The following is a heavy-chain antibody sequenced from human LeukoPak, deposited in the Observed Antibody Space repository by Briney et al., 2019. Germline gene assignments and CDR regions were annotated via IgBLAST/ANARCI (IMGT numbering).Heavy chain of an antibody. Sequence: SETLSLTRTVSGGSISRYYWSWIRQPAGKGLEWIGRIYSSGSTNYNPSLKTRVSMSVHTSKNQFSLKLSSVTAEDTAIYYCARYSDSYGPDFDYWGQGTLVTVSS. D-gene: IGHD5-18*01. J-gene: IGHJ4*02. CDR2: IYSSGST. CDR1: GGSISRYY. V-gene: IGHV4-4*07. CDR3: ARYSDSYGPDFDY.